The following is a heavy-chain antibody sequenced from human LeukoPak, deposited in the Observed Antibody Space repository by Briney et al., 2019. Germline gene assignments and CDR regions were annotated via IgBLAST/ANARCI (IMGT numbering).Heavy chain of an antibody. D-gene: IGHD2-2*01. CDR2: IYTSGST. J-gene: IGHJ6*02. V-gene: IGHV4-4*07. CDR3: ARDLVVVPAAPYAYGMDV. Sequence: SETLSLTCTVSGGSISSYYWSWIRQPAGKGLEWIGHIYTSGSTNYNPSLKSRVTMSVDTSKNQFSLKLCSVTAADTAVYYCARDLVVVPAAPYAYGMDVWGQGTTVTVSS. CDR1: GGSISSYY.